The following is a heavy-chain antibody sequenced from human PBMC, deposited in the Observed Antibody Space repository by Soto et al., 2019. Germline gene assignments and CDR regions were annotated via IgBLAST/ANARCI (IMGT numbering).Heavy chain of an antibody. CDR3: ARGVSAGVDY. V-gene: IGHV1-8*01. J-gene: IGHJ4*02. CDR2: MEPSTGRT. D-gene: IGHD1-26*01. CDR1: GYSFTSLD. Sequence: EASVKVSCKASGYSFTSLDINWVRQTAGQVLEWMGWMEPSTGRTGYAQKFQGRVTMTRDTSINTAYMELTTLTSDDTAFYYCARGVSAGVDYWGQGTLVTVSS.